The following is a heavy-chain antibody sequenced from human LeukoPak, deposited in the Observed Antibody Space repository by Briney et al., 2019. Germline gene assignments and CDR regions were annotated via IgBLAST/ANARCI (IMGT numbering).Heavy chain of an antibody. Sequence: GGSLRLSCAASGFTFSSYGMHWVRQAPGKGLEWVAFIRYDGSNKYYADSIKGRFTISRDNSKNTLYLQMNSLRAEDTAVYYCAGRYDSSGYPLHWGQGTPVTVSS. CDR1: GFTFSSYG. CDR2: IRYDGSNK. V-gene: IGHV3-30*02. D-gene: IGHD3-22*01. CDR3: AGRYDSSGYPLH. J-gene: IGHJ4*02.